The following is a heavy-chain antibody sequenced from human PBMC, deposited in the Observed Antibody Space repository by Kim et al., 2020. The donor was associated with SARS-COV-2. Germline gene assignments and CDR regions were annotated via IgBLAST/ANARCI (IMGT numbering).Heavy chain of an antibody. CDR2: IYSGGST. CDR3: ASGSGIYSSGWKDAFDI. D-gene: IGHD6-25*01. Sequence: GGSLRLSCAASGFTVSSNYMSWVRQAPGKGLEWVSVIYSGGSTYYADSVKGRFTISRDNAKNTLYLQMNSLRAEDTAVYYCASGSGIYSSGWKDAFDIWGQGTLVTVSS. CDR1: GFTVSSNY. V-gene: IGHV3-53*01. J-gene: IGHJ3*02.